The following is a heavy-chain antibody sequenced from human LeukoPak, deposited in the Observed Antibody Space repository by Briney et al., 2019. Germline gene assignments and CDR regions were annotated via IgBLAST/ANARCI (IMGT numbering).Heavy chain of an antibody. J-gene: IGHJ4*02. D-gene: IGHD6-19*01. Sequence: SETLSLTCAVYGGSFSGYYWSWIRQPPGKGLVWIGEINHSGSTNYNPSLKSRVTISVDTSKNQFSLTLSSVTAADTAVYYCARKSSTYSSGWYSFVGDNKFDYWGQGTLVTVSS. CDR3: ARKSSTYSSGWYSFVGDNKFDY. CDR1: GGSFSGYY. V-gene: IGHV4-34*01. CDR2: INHSGST.